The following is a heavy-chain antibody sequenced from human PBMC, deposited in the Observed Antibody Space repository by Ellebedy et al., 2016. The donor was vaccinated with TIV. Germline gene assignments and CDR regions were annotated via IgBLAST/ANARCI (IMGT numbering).Heavy chain of an antibody. D-gene: IGHD1-26*01. Sequence: GESLKISCAASGFPFSTYDMHWVRQPPGQGLELVSAVGTAGNPYYPDSVKGRFNISRANANTSLYLQMNSLRAGDTAVYYCVRGGRTVGGIYYKTGMDVWGQGTTVTVSS. CDR3: VRGGRTVGGIYYKTGMDV. J-gene: IGHJ6*02. CDR1: GFPFSTYD. CDR2: VGTAGNP. V-gene: IGHV3-13*05.